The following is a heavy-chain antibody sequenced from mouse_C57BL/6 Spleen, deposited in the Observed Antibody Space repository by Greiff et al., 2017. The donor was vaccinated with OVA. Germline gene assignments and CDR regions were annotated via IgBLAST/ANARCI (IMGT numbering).Heavy chain of an antibody. V-gene: IGHV5S21*01. Sequence: EVQLVESGEGLVKPGGSLKLSCAASGFTFSSYAMSWVRQTPEKRLEWVAYISSGGDYIYYTDTVKGRFTISRDNARSTLYLQMSSLKSEDTAMYYCAREGYDYDWFAYWGQGTLVTVSA. J-gene: IGHJ3*01. D-gene: IGHD2-4*01. CDR1: GFTFSSYA. CDR2: ISSGGDYI. CDR3: AREGYDYDWFAY.